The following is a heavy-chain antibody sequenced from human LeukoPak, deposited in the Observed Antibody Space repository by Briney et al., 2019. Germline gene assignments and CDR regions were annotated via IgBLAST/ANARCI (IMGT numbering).Heavy chain of an antibody. CDR1: GYSFTRYW. Sequence: GASLKISCKASGYSFTRYWIGWVRQMPGKDLEWMGIIYPGDSDTRYSPSFQGQVTISADRSISTAYLQWSSLKASDAAMYFCARRYDSSGYYYDYWGQGTLVTVSS. V-gene: IGHV5-51*01. CDR3: ARRYDSSGYYYDY. CDR2: IYPGDSDT. D-gene: IGHD3-22*01. J-gene: IGHJ4*02.